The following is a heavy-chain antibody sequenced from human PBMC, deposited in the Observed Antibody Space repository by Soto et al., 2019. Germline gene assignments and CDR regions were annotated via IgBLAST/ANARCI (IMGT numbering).Heavy chain of an antibody. CDR3: ARGGCGYDCYYFDY. CDR1: GGTFSSYA. Sequence: QVQLVQSGAEVKKPGSSVKVSCKASGGTFSSYAISWVRQAPGQGLEWMGGIIAIFGTANYAQKFQGRVTITADKSTSTAYMELRGLRSEATAVYYFARGGCGYDCYYFDYWGQGTLVTVSS. V-gene: IGHV1-69*06. CDR2: IIAIFGTA. J-gene: IGHJ4*02. D-gene: IGHD5-12*01.